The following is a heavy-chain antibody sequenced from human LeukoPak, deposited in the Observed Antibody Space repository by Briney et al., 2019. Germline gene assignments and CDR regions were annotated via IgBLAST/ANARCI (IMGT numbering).Heavy chain of an antibody. Sequence: PGGSVRLSCAASGFTFSSYEMNWVRQAPGKGLEWASYISNFGSTIYYADSVNGRFTISRDNAKNSLYLQMNSLRVEDAAVYYCARDTSRGFQYYFDYWGQGTLVTVSS. V-gene: IGHV3-48*03. CDR3: ARDTSRGFQYYFDY. J-gene: IGHJ4*02. CDR2: ISNFGSTI. CDR1: GFTFSSYE.